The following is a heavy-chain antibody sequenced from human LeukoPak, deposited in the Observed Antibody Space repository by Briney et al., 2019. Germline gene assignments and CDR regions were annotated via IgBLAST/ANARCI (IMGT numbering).Heavy chain of an antibody. CDR1: GYTFTSYY. CDR2: INPSGGST. CDR3: ARDPIVATILNWFDP. Sequence: ASVKVSCKASGYTFTSYYMHWVRQAPGQGLEWMGIINPSGGSTSYAQKFQGRVTMTRDTSTSTVYMELSSLRSEDTAVCYCARDPIVATILNWFDPWGQGTLVTVSS. D-gene: IGHD5-12*01. V-gene: IGHV1-46*01. J-gene: IGHJ5*02.